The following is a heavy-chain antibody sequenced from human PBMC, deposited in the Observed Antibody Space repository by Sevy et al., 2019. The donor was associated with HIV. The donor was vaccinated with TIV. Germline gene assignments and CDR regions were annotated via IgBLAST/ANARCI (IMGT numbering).Heavy chain of an antibody. V-gene: IGHV3-30*18. CDR2: ISSDGNDK. CDR3: AKPNTYYLDARGREGDAFDL. Sequence: GGSLRLSCAASGFTFSSYGIHWVRQTPGKGLEWVSFISSDGNDKYYADSGKGRFSISRDNSKKTVNLQVDGLRPEDTTVYFCAKPNTYYLDARGREGDAFDLWGQGTMVTVSS. CDR1: GFTFSSYG. J-gene: IGHJ3*01. D-gene: IGHD2-21*01.